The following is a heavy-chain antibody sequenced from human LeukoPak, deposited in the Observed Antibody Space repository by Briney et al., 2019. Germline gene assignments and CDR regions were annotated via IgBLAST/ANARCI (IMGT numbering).Heavy chain of an antibody. CDR1: GYTFTTYG. J-gene: IGHJ4*02. V-gene: IGHV1-18*01. CDR3: ARDSGRIAANFDY. D-gene: IGHD6-13*01. CDR2: ISTYNGNP. Sequence: ASVKVSCKASGYTFTTYGISWVQQAPGQGPEWMGWISTYNGNPTYVQNLQGRVTMTTDTSTSTAYMELRSLRSDDTAVYYCARDSGRIAANFDYWGQGTLVTVSS.